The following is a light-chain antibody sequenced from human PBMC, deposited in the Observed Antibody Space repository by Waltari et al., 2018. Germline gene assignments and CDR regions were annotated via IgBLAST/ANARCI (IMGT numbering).Light chain of an antibody. V-gene: IGKV3-20*01. CDR2: DAS. Sequence: EIVLTQSPGTLSLSPGERATLSCRASHSVNARYLAWYQQKPDQAPRLLIYDASSRATGIPGKFSGGGSGTDFTLIISRLEPEYFAVYLCQQYGNSPLAFGGGTKVEIK. CDR1: HSVNARY. CDR3: QQYGNSPLA. J-gene: IGKJ4*02.